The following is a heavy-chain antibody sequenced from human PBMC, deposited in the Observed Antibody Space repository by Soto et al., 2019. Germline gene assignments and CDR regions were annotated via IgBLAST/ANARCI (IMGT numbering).Heavy chain of an antibody. V-gene: IGHV3-23*01. J-gene: IGHJ4*02. CDR1: GFMFSSHA. CDR2: IDGSGTLT. Sequence: EVQLLESGGDLVQPGGSLRLSCAAAGFMFSSHAMSWFRQAPVKGLEWVSAIDGSGTLTYHADSVQGRFITSRDNSRNTLYLQMHSLRAEDTAIYFWVRTEPIKSNTCYWGQGTLVNVSS. CDR3: VRTEPIKSNTCY. D-gene: IGHD1-1*01.